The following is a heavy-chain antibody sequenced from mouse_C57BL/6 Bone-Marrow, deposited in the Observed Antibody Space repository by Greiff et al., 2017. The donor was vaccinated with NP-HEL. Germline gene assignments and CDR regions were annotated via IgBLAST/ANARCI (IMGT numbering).Heavy chain of an antibody. V-gene: IGHV5-4*01. CDR2: ISDGGSYT. CDR3: ARDDRLTVYFDY. J-gene: IGHJ2*01. CDR1: GFTFSSYA. D-gene: IGHD2-14*01. Sequence: EVQLVESGGGLVKPGGSLKLSCAASGFTFSSYAMSWVRQTPEKRLEWVATISDGGSYTYYPDNVKGRFTISRDNAKNNLYLQMSHLKSEDTAMYYWARDDRLTVYFDYWGQGTTLTVSS.